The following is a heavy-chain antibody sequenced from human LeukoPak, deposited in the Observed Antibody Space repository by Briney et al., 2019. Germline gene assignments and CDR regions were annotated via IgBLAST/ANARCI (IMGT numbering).Heavy chain of an antibody. D-gene: IGHD3-3*01. CDR3: ARVDYDFWSGYWSSYYMDV. J-gene: IGHJ6*03. V-gene: IGHV1-2*02. Sequence: ASVNLFCKASGYTFTGYYMHCVRHAPGQGRVWMVWITPKSGGTNYAQKLQGKVTMPTDRSTSTAYMELRSLRSDYPAVYYCARVDYDFWSGYWSSYYMDVWGKGTTVTVSS. CDR1: GYTFTGYY. CDR2: ITPKSGGT.